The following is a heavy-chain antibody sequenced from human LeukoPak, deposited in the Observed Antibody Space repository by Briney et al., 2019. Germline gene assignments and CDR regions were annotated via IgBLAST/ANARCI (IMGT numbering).Heavy chain of an antibody. CDR2: IFYSGST. Sequence: GSLRLSCAASDFTFDDYGLIWVRQAPGKGLEWIGNIFYSGSTYYSPSLKSRVTISLDTSRNQFSLKLNSVTAADTAVYYCAKSNGYGLVDIWGQGTMVTVSS. V-gene: IGHV4-34*12. D-gene: IGHD3-10*01. J-gene: IGHJ3*02. CDR3: AKSNGYGLVDI. CDR1: DFTFDDYG.